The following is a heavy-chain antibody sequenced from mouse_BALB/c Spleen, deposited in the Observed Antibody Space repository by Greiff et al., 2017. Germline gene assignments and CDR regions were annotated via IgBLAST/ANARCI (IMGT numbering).Heavy chain of an antibody. CDR2: ISSGGSYT. J-gene: IGHJ3*01. CDR3: TRDGPPFAY. V-gene: IGHV5-6-4*01. CDR1: GFTFSSYT. Sequence: EVMLVESGGGLVKPGGSLKLSCAASGFTFSSYTMSWVRQTPEKRLEWVATISSGGSYTYYPDSVKGRFTISRDNAKNTLYLQMSSLKSEDTAMYYCTRDGPPFAYWGQGTLVTVSA.